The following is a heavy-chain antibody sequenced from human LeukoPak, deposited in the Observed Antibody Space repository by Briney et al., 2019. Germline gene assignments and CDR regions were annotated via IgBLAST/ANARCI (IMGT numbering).Heavy chain of an antibody. V-gene: IGHV3-23*01. D-gene: IGHD1-26*01. CDR3: AKDRGGSYPTGAFDI. Sequence: PGGSLRPSCAASGFTFSSYAMSWVRQAPGKGLEWVSAISGSGGSTYYADSVKGRFTISRDNSKNTLYLQMNSLRAEDTAVYYCAKDRGGSYPTGAFDIWGQGTMVTVPS. CDR2: ISGSGGST. J-gene: IGHJ3*02. CDR1: GFTFSSYA.